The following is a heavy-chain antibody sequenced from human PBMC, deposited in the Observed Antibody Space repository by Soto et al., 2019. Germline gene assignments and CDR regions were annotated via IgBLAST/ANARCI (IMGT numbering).Heavy chain of an antibody. Sequence: SETLSLTCAVYGGSFTGVDWTWIRRPPGNGLEWIGEIKHSGSTNYNPSLTRRVTISVDTSKNQFSLKLNSVTAADTAVYYCARGVPFGHYSMDVWGQGTTVPVSS. CDR3: ARGVPFGHYSMDV. D-gene: IGHD3-3*01. CDR1: GGSFTGVD. V-gene: IGHV4-34*01. CDR2: IKHSGST. J-gene: IGHJ6*02.